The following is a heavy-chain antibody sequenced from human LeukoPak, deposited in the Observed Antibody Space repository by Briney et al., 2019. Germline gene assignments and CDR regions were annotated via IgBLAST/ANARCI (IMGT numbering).Heavy chain of an antibody. D-gene: IGHD3-9*01. J-gene: IGHJ4*02. Sequence: GGSLRLSCAASGFTFSSYAMHWVRQAPGKGLEWVAVISYDGSNKYYADSVKGRFTISRDNSKNTLYLRMNSLRAEDTAVYYCARDILTRALDYWGQGTLVTVSS. CDR3: ARDILTRALDY. V-gene: IGHV3-30*04. CDR1: GFTFSSYA. CDR2: ISYDGSNK.